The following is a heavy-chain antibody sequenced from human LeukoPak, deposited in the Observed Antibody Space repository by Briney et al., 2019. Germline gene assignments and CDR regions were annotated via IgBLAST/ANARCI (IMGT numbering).Heavy chain of an antibody. D-gene: IGHD3-22*01. V-gene: IGHV3-23*01. CDR3: AKFSRDSITMIVVTD. CDR2: ISGSGGST. J-gene: IGHJ4*02. CDR1: GFTFSSYD. Sequence: PGGSLRLSCAASGFTFSSYDMNWVRQAPGKGLEWVSAISGSGGSTYYADSVKGRFTISRDISKNTLYLQMNSLRAEDTAVYYCAKFSRDSITMIVVTDWGQGTLVTVSS.